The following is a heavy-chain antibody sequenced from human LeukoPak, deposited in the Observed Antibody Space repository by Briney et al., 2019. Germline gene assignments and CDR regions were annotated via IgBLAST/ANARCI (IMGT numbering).Heavy chain of an antibody. D-gene: IGHD3-10*01. CDR2: IKQDGSDK. CDR3: ARASGEAWFIDY. Sequence: GGSLRLSCAASGFTFSTYWMSWVRQARGKGLESVANIKQDGSDKYYVDSVKGRFTISRDNAENSLYLQINSLRAEDTAVYYCARASGEAWFIDYWGQGTLVTVSS. J-gene: IGHJ4*02. CDR1: GFTFSTYW. V-gene: IGHV3-7*03.